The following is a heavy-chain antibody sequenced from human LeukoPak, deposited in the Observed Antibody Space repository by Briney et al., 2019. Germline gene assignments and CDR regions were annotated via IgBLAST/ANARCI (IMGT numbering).Heavy chain of an antibody. D-gene: IGHD6-19*01. V-gene: IGHV3-48*01. CDR1: AFVFSDYS. Sequence: GGSLRLSCTASAFVFSDYSMNWVRQAQGKGLEWLSYISRDSGTIYYADSVKGRFTISRDNARNPLFLQMSRLRAEDTAVYYCASLPGAVAVDYWGQGTLVTVSS. CDR3: ASLPGAVAVDY. CDR2: ISRDSGTI. J-gene: IGHJ4*02.